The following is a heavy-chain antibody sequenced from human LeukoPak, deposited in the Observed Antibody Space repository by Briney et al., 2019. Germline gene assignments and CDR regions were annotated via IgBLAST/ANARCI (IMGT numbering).Heavy chain of an antibody. CDR3: AREYYDILTGYSNV. CDR2: ISSSSYI. V-gene: IGHV3-21*01. D-gene: IGHD3-9*01. J-gene: IGHJ6*02. Sequence: GGSLRLSCAASGFTFSSYSMNWVRQAPGKGLEWVSSISSSSYIYYADSVKGRFTISRDNAKNSLYLQMNSLRAEDTAVYYCAREYYDILTGYSNVWGQGTTVTVSS. CDR1: GFTFSSYS.